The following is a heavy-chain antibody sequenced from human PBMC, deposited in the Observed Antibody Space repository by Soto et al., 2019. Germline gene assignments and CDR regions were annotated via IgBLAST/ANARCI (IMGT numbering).Heavy chain of an antibody. V-gene: IGHV4-59*01. CDR1: GGSISGSY. CDR2: VYYTGST. CDR3: ARSVAVPGAHIDY. Sequence: SETLSLTCSVSGGSISGSYWSWIRQSPGKGLEWLGYVYYTGSTNYSPSLRSRVSISVDTSKDEFSLRLSSVTAADTAVYFCARSVAVPGAHIDYWGQGTQVTVSS. J-gene: IGHJ4*02. D-gene: IGHD6-19*01.